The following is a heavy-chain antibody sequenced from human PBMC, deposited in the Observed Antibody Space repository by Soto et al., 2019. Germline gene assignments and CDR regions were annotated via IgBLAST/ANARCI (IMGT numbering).Heavy chain of an antibody. CDR1: GGTFSSYA. Sequence: ASVKVSCKASGGTFSSYAISWVRQAPGQGLEWMGGIIPIFGTANYAQKFQGRVTITADESTSTAYMELSSLRSEDTAVYYCASCLSTVVTRYYYSGMDVWGQGTTVTISS. J-gene: IGHJ6*02. D-gene: IGHD4-17*01. CDR2: IIPIFGTA. CDR3: ASCLSTVVTRYYYSGMDV. V-gene: IGHV1-69*13.